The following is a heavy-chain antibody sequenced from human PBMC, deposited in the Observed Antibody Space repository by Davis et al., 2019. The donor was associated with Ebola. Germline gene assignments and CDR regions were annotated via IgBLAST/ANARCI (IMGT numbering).Heavy chain of an antibody. V-gene: IGHV3-23*01. Sequence: GESLKISCAASGFTYSSSSMNWVRQAPGKGLEWVSTISASEGHTHYSDSVKGRFTISRDNSKDTLYLQMNSLRAEDTATYYCARYCHYPDCSYFDCWGQGTMVAVSS. J-gene: IGHJ4*02. CDR2: ISASEGHT. D-gene: IGHD2-15*01. CDR1: GFTYSSSS. CDR3: ARYCHYPDCSYFDC.